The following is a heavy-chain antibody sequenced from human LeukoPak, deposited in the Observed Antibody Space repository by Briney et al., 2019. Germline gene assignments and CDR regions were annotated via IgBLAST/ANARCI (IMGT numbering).Heavy chain of an antibody. CDR2: INPSGGST. V-gene: IGHV1-46*01. D-gene: IGHD6-19*01. Sequence: ASVKVSCKASGYTFTSYYMHWVRQAPGQGLEWMGIINPSGGSTSYAQKFQGRVTMTSDTSTSTVYMELSSLRSEDTAVYYCARASSGWYYFDYWGQGTLVTVSS. J-gene: IGHJ4*02. CDR3: ARASSGWYYFDY. CDR1: GYTFTSYY.